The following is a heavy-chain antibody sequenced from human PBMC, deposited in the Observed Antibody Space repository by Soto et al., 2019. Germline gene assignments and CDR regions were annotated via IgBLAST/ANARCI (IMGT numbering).Heavy chain of an antibody. CDR3: ARESEDLTSNFDY. V-gene: IGHV3-21*06. J-gene: IGHJ4*02. CDR2: ISSTTNYI. Sequence: PGGSLRFSFAAFGFPLTGYRLNWVRQAPGKGLEWVSSISSTTNYIYYGDSMKGRFTISRDNAKNSLYLEMNSLRAEDTAVYYCARESEDLTSNFDYWGQGTLVTVS. CDR1: GFPLTGYR.